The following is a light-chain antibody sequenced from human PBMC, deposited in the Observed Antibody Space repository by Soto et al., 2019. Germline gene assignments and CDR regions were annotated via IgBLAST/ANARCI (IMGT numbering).Light chain of an antibody. Sequence: EIVLTQSPGPLSLSPGERNTLSCRASQSINNNYLAWYQQKPGLAPRLLIYAASSRATGIPDRFSGSGSGTDFTLTISRLEPGDFAVYYCHQYGNSPGTFGQGTKLDIK. CDR3: HQYGNSPGT. V-gene: IGKV3-20*01. CDR1: QSINNNY. J-gene: IGKJ1*01. CDR2: AAS.